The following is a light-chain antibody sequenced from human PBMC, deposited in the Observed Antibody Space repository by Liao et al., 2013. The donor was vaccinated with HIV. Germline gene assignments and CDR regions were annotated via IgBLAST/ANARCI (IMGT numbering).Light chain of an antibody. CDR1: VLPKQY. Sequence: SYELTQPPSVSVSPGQTARITCSGDVLPKQYAHWYQQKPGQAPVLVIYRDNERPSGIPERFSGSSSGTTVTLTISGVQAEDEADYYCQSTDTHNHLWMFGGRTKLTVL. J-gene: IGLJ3*02. V-gene: IGLV3-25*03. CDR3: QSTDTHNHLWM. CDR2: RDN.